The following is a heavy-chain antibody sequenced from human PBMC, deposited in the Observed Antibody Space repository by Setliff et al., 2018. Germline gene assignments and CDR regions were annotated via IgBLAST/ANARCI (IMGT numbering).Heavy chain of an antibody. D-gene: IGHD3-9*01. Sequence: SVKVSCKASGVTFSRYAISWVRQAPGQGLEWMGGIIPFLAKANYAQKYQGKVTITADESTSTAYMELSSLRSEDTAVYYCARVGFYDILTGATNYYYGMDVWGQGTTVTVSS. V-gene: IGHV1-69*10. CDR1: GVTFSRYA. J-gene: IGHJ6*02. CDR2: IIPFLAKA. CDR3: ARVGFYDILTGATNYYYGMDV.